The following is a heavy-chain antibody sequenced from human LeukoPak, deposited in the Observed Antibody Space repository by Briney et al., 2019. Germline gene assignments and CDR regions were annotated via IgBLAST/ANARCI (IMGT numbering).Heavy chain of an antibody. D-gene: IGHD3-16*01. V-gene: IGHV4-59*01. CDR3: ARIYDSMDWFDP. Sequence: SETLSLTCTVSGGSISSYYWSWIRQPPGKGLEWIGYIYYSGSTNYNPSLKSRVTISVDTSKNQFSLKLSSATAADTAVYYCARIYDSMDWFDPWGQGTLVTVSS. J-gene: IGHJ5*02. CDR1: GGSISSYY. CDR2: IYYSGST.